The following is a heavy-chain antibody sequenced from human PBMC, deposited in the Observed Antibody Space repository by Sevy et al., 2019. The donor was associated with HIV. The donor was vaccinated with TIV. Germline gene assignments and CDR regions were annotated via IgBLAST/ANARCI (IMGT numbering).Heavy chain of an antibody. CDR3: ARSGGSYDYGMDV. V-gene: IGHV3-11*06. D-gene: IGHD1-26*01. CDR2: ISSGSSYT. J-gene: IGHJ6*02. Sequence: GGSLRLSCAASGFTFSDYYMSWIRQAPGKGLEWVSYISSGSSYTNYADSVKGRFTISRDNARNSLYLQMNSLRAEDTAVYYCARSGGSYDYGMDVWGQGTTVTVSS. CDR1: GFTFSDYY.